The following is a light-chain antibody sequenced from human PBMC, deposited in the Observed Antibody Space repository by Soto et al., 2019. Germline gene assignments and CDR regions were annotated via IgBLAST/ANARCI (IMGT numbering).Light chain of an antibody. CDR2: DAS. CDR3: QQRSNWRIT. Sequence: DIVLTHSPATLSFSPGQRATLSCRASQSVSSYLAWYQQKAGQAPRLLIYDASNRATGIPARFSGSGSGTDFTLTISSLEPEDFAVYYCQQRSNWRITFGQGTRLEIK. J-gene: IGKJ5*01. CDR1: QSVSSY. V-gene: IGKV3-11*01.